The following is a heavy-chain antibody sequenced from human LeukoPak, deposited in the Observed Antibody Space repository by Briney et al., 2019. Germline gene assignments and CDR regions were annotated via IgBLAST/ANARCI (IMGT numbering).Heavy chain of an antibody. D-gene: IGHD3-10*01. CDR2: IYYSGST. Sequence: SETLSLTCTVSGGSISSYYWSWIRQPPGKGLEWIGYIYYSGSTNYNPSLKSRVTISVDTSKNQFSLKLSSVTAADTAVYYCARVGGGGMVRGVINYWGQGTPVTVPS. CDR1: GGSISSYY. V-gene: IGHV4-59*12. CDR3: ARVGGGGMVRGVINY. J-gene: IGHJ4*02.